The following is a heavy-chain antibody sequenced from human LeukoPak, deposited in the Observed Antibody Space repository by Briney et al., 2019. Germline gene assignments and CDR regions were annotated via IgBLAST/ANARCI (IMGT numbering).Heavy chain of an antibody. CDR2: ISSSGSTI. J-gene: IGHJ5*02. D-gene: IGHD1-26*01. CDR3: AKDMGEDGSYFLDH. V-gene: IGHV3-48*03. CDR1: GFTFSSYD. Sequence: GGSLRLSCAVSGFTFSSYDVKWVRQAPGKGLEWVSFISSSGSTINYADSVNGRFTISRDNSKNTVYLQMNSLRAEDTAEYYCAKDMGEDGSYFLDHWGQGTLVTVSS.